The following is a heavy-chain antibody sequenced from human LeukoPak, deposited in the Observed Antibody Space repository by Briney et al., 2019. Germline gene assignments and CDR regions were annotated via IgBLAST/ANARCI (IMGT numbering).Heavy chain of an antibody. CDR1: GFTFSSYA. D-gene: IGHD2-2*01. Sequence: GGSLRLSCVASGFTFSSYAMSWVRQAPGKGLEWVSGISGRGGRTYYADSVKGRFTIPSDNSKNTLYLQMNSLRAEDTATYYCAVEDCSSISCYFFWGQGTLLTVSS. CDR3: AVEDCSSISCYFF. CDR2: ISGRGGRT. J-gene: IGHJ4*02. V-gene: IGHV3-23*01.